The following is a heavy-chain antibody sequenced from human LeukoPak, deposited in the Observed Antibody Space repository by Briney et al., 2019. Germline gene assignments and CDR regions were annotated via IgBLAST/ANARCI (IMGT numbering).Heavy chain of an antibody. J-gene: IGHJ4*02. V-gene: IGHV4-34*01. CDR1: GGSFSTSY. CDR2: INRGGDI. CDR3: ARARTYYDILTGYPITAFDY. D-gene: IGHD3-9*01. Sequence: SETLSLTCAVYGGSFSTSYRSWIRQLPGKGLEWIGEINRGGDINYNPSLKSRVTISVDTSKNQFSLKLSSVTAADTAVYYCARARTYYDILTGYPITAFDYWGQGTLVTVSS.